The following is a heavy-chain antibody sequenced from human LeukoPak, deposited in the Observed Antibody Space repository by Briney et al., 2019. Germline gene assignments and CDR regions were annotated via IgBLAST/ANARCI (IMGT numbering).Heavy chain of an antibody. CDR1: GFTFSSYA. D-gene: IGHD2-21*02. Sequence: GASLRLSCAASGFTFSSYAMRGVRQAPGKGREWVSAISGSGGSTYYADSVKGRFTISRDNSKNTLYLQMNSLRAEDTAVYYCAKGFNVVVTAMDYWGQGTLVTVSS. CDR3: AKGFNVVVTAMDY. V-gene: IGHV3-23*01. CDR2: ISGSGGST. J-gene: IGHJ4*02.